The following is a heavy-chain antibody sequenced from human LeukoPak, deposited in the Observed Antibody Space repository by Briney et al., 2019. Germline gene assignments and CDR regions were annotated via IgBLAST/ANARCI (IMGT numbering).Heavy chain of an antibody. J-gene: IGHJ4*02. V-gene: IGHV3-30*03. CDR1: GFTFTSYG. CDR2: ITYDGYYK. D-gene: IGHD3-10*01. CDR3: ARDLSPVVRASPMGY. Sequence: GGSLRLSCAASGFTFTSYGMHWVRQSPGKGLEWVALITYDGYYKYYSDSVKGRFTISSDTSKNTLYLQMNSLSAEDTAVYYCARDLSPVVRASPMGYWGQGTLVTVSS.